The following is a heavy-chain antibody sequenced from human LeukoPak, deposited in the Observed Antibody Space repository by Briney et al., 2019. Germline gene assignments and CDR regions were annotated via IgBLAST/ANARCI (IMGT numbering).Heavy chain of an antibody. Sequence: SETLSLTCNVSGGSMKSYYWSWIRQPPGKGLEWIGYIYHTGGTNYSPSLKSRITISVDTSENTFSLKLRSVTAADTAVYYCASLSVTGTPDDYWGRGTLVSVSS. CDR2: IYHTGGT. V-gene: IGHV4-59*01. D-gene: IGHD6-19*01. CDR3: ASLSVTGTPDDY. CDR1: GGSMKSYY. J-gene: IGHJ4*02.